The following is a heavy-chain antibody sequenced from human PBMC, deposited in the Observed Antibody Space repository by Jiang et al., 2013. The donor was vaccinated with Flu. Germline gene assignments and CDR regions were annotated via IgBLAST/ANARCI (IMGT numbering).Heavy chain of an antibody. J-gene: IGHJ2*01. V-gene: IGHV1-3*04. D-gene: IGHD2-15*01. CDR2: INTGNGNT. CDR3: ARRVVRHFDL. CDR1: EYTFTIYA. Sequence: SGAEVKNPGASVKVSCKAFEYTFTIYAIHWVRQAPGQRLEWMGWINTGNGNTKYSQKLQGRVTITRDTSASTAYMELSSLRSEDTAVYYCARRVVRHFDLVGPWHPGHC.